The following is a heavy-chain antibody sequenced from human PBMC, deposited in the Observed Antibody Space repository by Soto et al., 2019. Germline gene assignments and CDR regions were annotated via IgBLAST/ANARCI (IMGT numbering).Heavy chain of an antibody. CDR1: GFSFSTYS. D-gene: IGHD1-26*01. Sequence: EVQLVESGGGLVQPGGSLRLSCAASGFSFSTYSMNWVRQAPGKGLEWVSYISSRSYTIYYVDSVKGRFTISRDNAKNSLYLQMNSLRDEDTAVYYCARGGSNSDNGMDVWGQGTTVTVSS. J-gene: IGHJ6*02. CDR3: ARGGSNSDNGMDV. CDR2: ISSRSYTI. V-gene: IGHV3-48*02.